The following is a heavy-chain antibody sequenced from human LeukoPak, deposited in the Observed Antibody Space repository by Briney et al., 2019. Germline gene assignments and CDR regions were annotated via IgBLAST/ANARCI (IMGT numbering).Heavy chain of an antibody. CDR1: GYTFTGYY. J-gene: IGHJ6*03. D-gene: IGHD6-13*01. Sequence: ASGTVSCRASGYTFTGYYMHWVRQAPGQGLEWMGWINPNSGGTNYAQKFQGRVTMTRDTSISTAYVELSRLRSDDTAVYYCARVATDSSSWGYYYYYMDVWGKGTTVTVSS. V-gene: IGHV1-2*02. CDR2: INPNSGGT. CDR3: ARVATDSSSWGYYYYYMDV.